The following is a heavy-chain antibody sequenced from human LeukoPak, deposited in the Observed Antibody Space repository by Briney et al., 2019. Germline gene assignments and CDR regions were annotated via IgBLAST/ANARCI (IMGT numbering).Heavy chain of an antibody. V-gene: IGHV3-21*01. CDR1: GFTFSSYS. CDR3: ARGRYYDFWSGSNAFDI. CDR2: ISSSSSYI. J-gene: IGHJ3*02. D-gene: IGHD3-3*01. Sequence: GGSLRLSCAASGFTFSSYSMNWVRQAPGKGLEWVSSISSSSSYIYYADSVKGRFTISRDNAKNSLYLQMNSLRAEDTAVYYCARGRYYDFWSGSNAFDIWGQGTMVTVSS.